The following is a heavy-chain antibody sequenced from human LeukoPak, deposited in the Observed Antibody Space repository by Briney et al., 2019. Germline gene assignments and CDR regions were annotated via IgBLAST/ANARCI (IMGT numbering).Heavy chain of an antibody. V-gene: IGHV3-30*18. CDR1: GFTFSSYG. CDR3: AKEGRDGYNYRVHFDY. J-gene: IGHJ4*02. D-gene: IGHD5-24*01. CDR2: ISYDGSNK. Sequence: GGSLRLSCAASGFTFSSYGMHWVRQAPGKGLEWVAVISYDGSNKYYADSVKGRFTISRDNSKNTLYLQMNSLRAEDAAVYYCAKEGRDGYNYRVHFDYWGQGTLVTVSS.